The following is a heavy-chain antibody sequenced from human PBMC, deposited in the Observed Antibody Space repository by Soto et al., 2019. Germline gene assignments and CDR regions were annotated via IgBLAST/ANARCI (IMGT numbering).Heavy chain of an antibody. CDR1: GFTFSGYW. V-gene: IGHV3-74*01. Sequence: GGSLRLSCAASGFTFSGYWMHWVRQAPGKGLVWVSRIKGDGSNTNYADSVKGRFTISRDNAKNTLNLQMNSLRAEDTAVYYCAREDTALVPDAFDIWGQGTMVTVSS. D-gene: IGHD2-2*01. J-gene: IGHJ3*02. CDR3: AREDTALVPDAFDI. CDR2: IKGDGSNT.